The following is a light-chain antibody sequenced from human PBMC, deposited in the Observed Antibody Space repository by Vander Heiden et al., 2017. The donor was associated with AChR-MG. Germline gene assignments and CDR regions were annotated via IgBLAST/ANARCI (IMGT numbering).Light chain of an antibody. Sequence: QSVLTQPPSVSVAPGQRVTISRTGSTANTGEGDDVHWYQQFPGRGPTLVIYGNTKRPSGVPERFSGSKAGTSASLTSTGLQAEDEADYYCQSYDSRLTGGVFGGGTKLTVL. V-gene: IGLV1-40*01. CDR2: GNT. CDR3: QSYDSRLTGGV. J-gene: IGLJ3*02. CDR1: TANTGEGDD.